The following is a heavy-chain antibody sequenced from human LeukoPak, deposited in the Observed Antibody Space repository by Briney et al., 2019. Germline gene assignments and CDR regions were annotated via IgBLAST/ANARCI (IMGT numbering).Heavy chain of an antibody. D-gene: IGHD6-13*01. Sequence: GGSLRLSCAASGFTFSSYWMHWVRQAPGKGLVWVSRIDSDGITTDYADSVKGRFTISRDNAKNTLYLQMSSLRADDTAVYYCARDGTAAHFDYWGQGTLLTVSA. CDR1: GFTFSSYW. V-gene: IGHV3-74*01. CDR2: IDSDGITT. J-gene: IGHJ4*02. CDR3: ARDGTAAHFDY.